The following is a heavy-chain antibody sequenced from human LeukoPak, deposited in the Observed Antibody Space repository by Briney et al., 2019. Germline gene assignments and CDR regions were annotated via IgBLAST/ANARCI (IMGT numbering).Heavy chain of an antibody. J-gene: IGHJ4*02. Sequence: GGSLRLSCAASGFTFSSYAMSWVRQAPGKGLEWVSAISGSGGSTYYADSVKGRFTISRDNSKNTLYLQMNSLRAEDTAIYYCAKANRSYQLLSDYWGQGTLVTVSS. V-gene: IGHV3-23*01. D-gene: IGHD2-2*01. CDR3: AKANRSYQLLSDY. CDR1: GFTFSSYA. CDR2: ISGSGGST.